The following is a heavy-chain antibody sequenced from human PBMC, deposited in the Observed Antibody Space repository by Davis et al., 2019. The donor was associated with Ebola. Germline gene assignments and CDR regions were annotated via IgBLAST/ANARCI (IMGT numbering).Heavy chain of an antibody. V-gene: IGHV3-23*01. CDR2: ISGSGGST. J-gene: IGHJ5*02. CDR1: GFTFSGYA. CDR3: AKDRPWFDP. Sequence: GESLKISCAASGFTFSGYAMSWVRQAPGKGLEWVSAISGSGGSTYYADSVKGRFTISRDNSKNTLYLQINSLRPEDTALYYCAKDRPWFDPWGQGTLVTVSS.